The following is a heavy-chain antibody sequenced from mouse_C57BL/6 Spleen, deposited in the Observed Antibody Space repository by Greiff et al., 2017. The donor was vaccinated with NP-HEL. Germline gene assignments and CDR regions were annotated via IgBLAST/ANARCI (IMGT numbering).Heavy chain of an antibody. Sequence: EVQLVESGGGLVKPGGSLKLSCAASGFTFSDYGMHWVRQAPEKGLEWVAYISSGSSTIYYADTVKGRFTISRDNAKNTLVLQMTSLRSEDTAMYYCARDYYGPMDYWGQGTSVTVSS. CDR1: GFTFSDYG. J-gene: IGHJ4*01. CDR3: ARDYYGPMDY. D-gene: IGHD1-1*01. CDR2: ISSGSSTI. V-gene: IGHV5-17*01.